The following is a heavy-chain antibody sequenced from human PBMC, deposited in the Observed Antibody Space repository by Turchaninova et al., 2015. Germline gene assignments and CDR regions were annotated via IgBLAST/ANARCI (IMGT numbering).Heavy chain of an antibody. D-gene: IGHD3-16*01. CDR3: ARAPQPFTFGGVRVGYYFDY. CDR2: ISYSGST. Sequence: ETLSLTCTVSGVSVSSSSYYWGWIRQPPGKGLEWIGSISYSGSTYYNPSLQSRVTISVETSKNQFSLKLSSVTAADTAVYYFARAPQPFTFGGVRVGYYFDYWGQRTLVTVSS. V-gene: IGHV4-39*07. CDR1: GVSVSSSSYY. J-gene: IGHJ4*02.